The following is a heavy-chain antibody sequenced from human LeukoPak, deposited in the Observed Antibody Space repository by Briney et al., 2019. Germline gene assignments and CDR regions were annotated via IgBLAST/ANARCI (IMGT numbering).Heavy chain of an antibody. D-gene: IGHD3-22*01. CDR2: IWYDGSNK. Sequence: GGSLRLSCAASGFTFSNYWMSWVRQAPGKGLEWVAVIWYDGSNKYYADSVKGRFTISRDNSKNTLYLQMNSLRAEDTAVYYCARGLYYYDSNDYGPPRHWGQGTLVTVSS. V-gene: IGHV3-33*08. CDR3: ARGLYYYDSNDYGPPRH. J-gene: IGHJ4*02. CDR1: GFTFSNYW.